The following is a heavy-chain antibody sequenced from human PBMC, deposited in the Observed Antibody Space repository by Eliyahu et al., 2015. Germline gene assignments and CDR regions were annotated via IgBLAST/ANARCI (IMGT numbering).Heavy chain of an antibody. V-gene: IGHV3-48*02. D-gene: IGHD3-22*01. J-gene: IGHJ4*02. CDR3: ARVHYYDSSGYYSSDY. CDR2: ISXSGSTT. CDR1: GFXFXSXS. Sequence: EVQLVESGGGLVQPGGSLSLSCAAXGFXFXSXSMKWFRQAPGTGLEWVSXISXSGSTTXYADSVEGRFTISRDNAKNSLFLQMNSLRDEDTAVYFCARVHYYDSSGYYSSDYWGQGTLVTVSS.